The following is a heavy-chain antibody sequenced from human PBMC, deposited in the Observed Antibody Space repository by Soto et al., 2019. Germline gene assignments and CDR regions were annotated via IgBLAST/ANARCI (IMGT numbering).Heavy chain of an antibody. Sequence: EVQLVESGGGLVKPGGSLRLSCAASGFTLSNAWMSWVRQAPGKGLEWVGRIKSKTDGGTTDYAEPVKGRFTISRDDSKNTLYLQMSSLKTEDTAVYYCTTVCGDYVCFDYWGQGTLVTVSS. V-gene: IGHV3-15*01. D-gene: IGHD4-17*01. CDR2: IKSKTDGGTT. J-gene: IGHJ4*02. CDR3: TTVCGDYVCFDY. CDR1: GFTLSNAW.